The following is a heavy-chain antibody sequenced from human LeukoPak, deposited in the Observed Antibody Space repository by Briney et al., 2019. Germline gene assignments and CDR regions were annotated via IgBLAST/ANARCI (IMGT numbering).Heavy chain of an antibody. CDR2: ISSSSNVI. CDR1: GFTFSTYS. D-gene: IGHD4-11*01. J-gene: IGHJ4*02. V-gene: IGHV3-48*02. CDR3: ARDHYSRNDH. Sequence: GGSLRLSCAASGFTFSTYSMTWGRQAPGKGLDWVSYISSSSNVIYYAGSVKGRFTISRDNAKNSVFLQMNSLRDEDTAVYYCARDHYSRNDHWGQGTLVTVST.